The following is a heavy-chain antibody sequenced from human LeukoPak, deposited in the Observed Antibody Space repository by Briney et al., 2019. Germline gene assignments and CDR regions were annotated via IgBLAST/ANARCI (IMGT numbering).Heavy chain of an antibody. CDR3: AEVESSYCRI. J-gene: IGHJ4*02. CDR1: GFTFGDHT. Sequence: GGSLTLSCAASGFTFGDHTLNWVRQAPGKGLEWVSSIGGGGYTTYYADSVRGRFTISRDNSKDSMYLQMSSLRAEDTAIYYCAEVESSYCRIWGQGTLVTVSS. V-gene: IGHV3-23*01. D-gene: IGHD3-10*01. CDR2: IGGGGYTT.